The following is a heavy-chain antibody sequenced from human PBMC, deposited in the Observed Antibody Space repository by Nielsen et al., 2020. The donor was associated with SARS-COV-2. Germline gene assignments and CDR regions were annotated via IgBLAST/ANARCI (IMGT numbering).Heavy chain of an antibody. CDR2: ISGSGGST. J-gene: IGHJ4*02. V-gene: IGHV3-23*01. D-gene: IGHD3-3*01. CDR1: GFTFSSYA. CDR3: AKGSFGVVTPFDY. Sequence: GVSLKISCAASGFTFSSYAMSWVRQAPGKGLEWVSAISGSGGSTYYADSVKGRFTISRDNSKNTLYLQMNSLRAEDTAVYYCAKGSFGVVTPFDYWGQGTLVTVSS.